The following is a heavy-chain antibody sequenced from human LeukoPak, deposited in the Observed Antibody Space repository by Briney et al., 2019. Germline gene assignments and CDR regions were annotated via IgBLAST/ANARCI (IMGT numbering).Heavy chain of an antibody. CDR1: GIAFENYA. V-gene: IGHV3-43*02. D-gene: IGHD3-9*01. CDR2: IGEDGSTT. J-gene: IGHJ6*02. Sequence: PGGSLRLSCAASGIAFENYAMNWVRQAPGKGLEWVSLIGEDGSTTWYADSVKGRFTISRDNGKNSLYLHMNSLRPEDTALYYCAKGFSILTSKHYFYYHGFDVWGQGTPVTVS. CDR3: AKGFSILTSKHYFYYHGFDV.